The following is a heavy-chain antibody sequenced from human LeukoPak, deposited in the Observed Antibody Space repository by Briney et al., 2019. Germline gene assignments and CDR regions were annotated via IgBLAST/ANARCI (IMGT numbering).Heavy chain of an antibody. J-gene: IGHJ6*02. V-gene: IGHV4-31*03. CDR3: ARQSSGWAYYYYYGMDV. Sequence: SETLSLTCTVSGGSISYGGYYWSWIRQHPGKGLEWIGYIYYSGNTYYNPSLKSRVTISVDTSKNQFSLKLSSVTAADTAVYYCARQSSGWAYYYYYGMDVWGQGTTVTVSS. D-gene: IGHD6-19*01. CDR1: GGSISYGGYY. CDR2: IYYSGNT.